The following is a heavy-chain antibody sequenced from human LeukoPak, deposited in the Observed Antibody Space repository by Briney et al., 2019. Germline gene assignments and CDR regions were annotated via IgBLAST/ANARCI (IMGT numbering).Heavy chain of an antibody. CDR2: MYSSGTT. Sequence: SETLSLTCTVSGGSISSGSYSWNWIRQPAGKGLEWIGRMYSSGTTNYNPSLKSRVTISVDTSKNQFSLKLSSVTAADTAVYYCARHRKNLYYYGSGSSYNPYYYYYMDVWGKGTTVTISS. CDR1: GGSISSGSYS. J-gene: IGHJ6*03. CDR3: ARHRKNLYYYGSGSSYNPYYYYYMDV. V-gene: IGHV4-61*02. D-gene: IGHD3-10*01.